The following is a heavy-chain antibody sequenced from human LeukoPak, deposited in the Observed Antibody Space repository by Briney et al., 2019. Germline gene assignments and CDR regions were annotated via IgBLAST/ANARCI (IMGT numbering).Heavy chain of an antibody. J-gene: IGHJ3*02. CDR1: GGSFSDYY. Sequence: SETLSLTCAVYGGSFSDYYWSWIRQPPGKGLEWIGEINHSGSTNYNPSLKSRVTISVDTSKNQFSLKLSSVTAADTAVYYCARVGGNIDAFDIWGRGTVVTVSS. CDR3: ARVGGNIDAFDI. CDR2: INHSGST. V-gene: IGHV4-34*01. D-gene: IGHD3-16*01.